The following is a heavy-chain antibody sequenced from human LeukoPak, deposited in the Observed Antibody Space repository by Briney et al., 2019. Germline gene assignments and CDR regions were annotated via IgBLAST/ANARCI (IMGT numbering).Heavy chain of an antibody. D-gene: IGHD1-14*01. V-gene: IGHV4-59*01. CDR2: IYYSGST. Sequence: SETLSLTCTVSGGSISSYYWSWIRQPPRKGLEWIGYIYYSGSTNYNPSLKSRVTISVDTSKNQFSLKLSSVTAADTAVYYCAREPGAPHSAFDIWGQGTMVTVSS. J-gene: IGHJ3*02. CDR3: AREPGAPHSAFDI. CDR1: GGSISSYY.